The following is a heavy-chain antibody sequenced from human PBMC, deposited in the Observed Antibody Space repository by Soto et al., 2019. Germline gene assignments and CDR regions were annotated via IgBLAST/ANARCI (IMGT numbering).Heavy chain of an antibody. CDR1: GFTFSRYW. D-gene: IGHD1-1*01. Sequence: QVHLVQSGGGVVQPGRSLRLSCAASGFTFSRYWIHWVRQAPGKGLEWVAVIRDDGTKQYYADSVKGRFTISRDNSRNTLYLQMNSLGLDDTAIYYCARDSEDNDDWRKTSPWTDHWGQGTLVTVSS. J-gene: IGHJ4*02. V-gene: IGHV3-30-3*01. CDR3: ARDSEDNDDWRKTSPWTDH. CDR2: IRDDGTKQ.